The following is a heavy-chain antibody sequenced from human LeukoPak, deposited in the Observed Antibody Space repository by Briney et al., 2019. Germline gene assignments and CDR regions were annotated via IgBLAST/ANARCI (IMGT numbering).Heavy chain of an antibody. D-gene: IGHD3-22*01. J-gene: IGHJ4*02. CDR2: ISAYNGNT. CDR1: GYTFTSYG. V-gene: IGHV1-18*01. CDR3: ARAATYYYDSSGYPSDY. Sequence: ASVKVSCKASGYTFTSYGISWVRQAPGQGLEWMGWISAYNGNTNYAQKLQGRVTMTTDTSTSTAYMELRSLRSDDTAVYYCARAATYYYDSSGYPSDYWGQGTLVTVSS.